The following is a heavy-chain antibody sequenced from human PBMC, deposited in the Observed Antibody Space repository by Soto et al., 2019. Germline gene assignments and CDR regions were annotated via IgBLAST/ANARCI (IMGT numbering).Heavy chain of an antibody. CDR3: ARSPHIQLWSYPSDY. Sequence: SETLSPSCPISGDPISRGGYYWSWIRQHPGKGLEWIGYIYFSGSTYYNPSLKSRVTISVDTSKNQFSLKLSSVTAADTAVYYCARSPHIQLWSYPSDYWGQGTLVTVSS. V-gene: IGHV4-31*03. CDR1: GDPISRGGYY. D-gene: IGHD5-18*01. J-gene: IGHJ4*02. CDR2: IYFSGST.